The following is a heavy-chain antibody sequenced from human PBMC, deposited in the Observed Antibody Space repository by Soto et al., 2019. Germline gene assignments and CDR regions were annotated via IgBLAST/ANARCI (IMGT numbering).Heavy chain of an antibody. CDR2: IYHSGST. J-gene: IGHJ4*02. CDR1: GGSISSGGYS. CDR3: ARGRYYGSGSYFDY. V-gene: IGHV4-30-2*01. Sequence: SETLSLTCAVSGGSISSGGYSWSWIRQPPGKGLEWIGYIYHSGSTYYNSSLKSRVTISVDTSKNQFSLKLSSVTAADTAVYYCARGRYYGSGSYFDYWGQGTLVTVSS. D-gene: IGHD3-10*01.